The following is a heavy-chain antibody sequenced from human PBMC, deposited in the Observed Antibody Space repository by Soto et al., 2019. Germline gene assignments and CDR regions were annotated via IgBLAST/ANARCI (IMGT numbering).Heavy chain of an antibody. CDR3: ARVTGAWSGYYPTAVDI. Sequence: TSETLSLTCPVSGGSISGGDYYWSWIRQPPGKGLEWIGYIYYSGSTYYNPSLKSRVTISVDTSKNQFSLKLSSVTAADTAVYYCARVTGAWSGYYPTAVDIWGQGTMVTVSS. CDR1: GGSISGGDYY. D-gene: IGHD3-3*01. J-gene: IGHJ3*02. CDR2: IYYSGST. V-gene: IGHV4-30-4*01.